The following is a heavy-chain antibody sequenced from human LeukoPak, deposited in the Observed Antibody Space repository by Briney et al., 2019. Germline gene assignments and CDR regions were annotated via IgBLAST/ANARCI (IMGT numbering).Heavy chain of an antibody. CDR3: ARTLLGTSGGHYYYYMDV. D-gene: IGHD2-15*01. CDR2: IIPIFGTA. CDR1: GYTFTGYY. J-gene: IGHJ6*03. V-gene: IGHV1-69*06. Sequence: GASVKVSCKASGYTFTGYYMHWVRQAPGQGLEWMGGIIPIFGTANYAQKFQGRVTITADKSTSTAYMELSSLRSEDTAVYYCARTLLGTSGGHYYYYMDVWGKGTTVTVSS.